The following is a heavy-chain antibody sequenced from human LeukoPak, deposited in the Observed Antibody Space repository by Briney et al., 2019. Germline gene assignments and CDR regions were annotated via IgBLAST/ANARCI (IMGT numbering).Heavy chain of an antibody. V-gene: IGHV3-21*01. CDR1: GFIFSSYE. J-gene: IGHJ4*02. D-gene: IGHD2-15*01. Sequence: GGSLRLSCAASGFIFSSYEMSWVRQGPGKGLEWVSTIDFSGDYIYYADSLKGRFTISRDNAKNSVHLQMNSLRAEDTAVYYCARSVFSGVVAAQHEFDDWGQGTLVTVSS. CDR2: IDFSGDYI. CDR3: ARSVFSGVVAAQHEFDD.